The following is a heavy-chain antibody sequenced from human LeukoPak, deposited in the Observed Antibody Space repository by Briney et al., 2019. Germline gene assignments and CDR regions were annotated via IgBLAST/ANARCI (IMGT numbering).Heavy chain of an antibody. CDR2: INPNSGGT. D-gene: IGHD2-2*02. V-gene: IGHV1-2*02. Sequence: GASVKVSCKASGYTFTSYGISWVRQAPGQGLEWMGWINPNSGGTDYAEKFQGRVTMTRDTSISTAYMELSRLRSDDTAIYYCARERRLLYGTSDAFDIWGQGTMVTVSS. CDR1: GYTFTSYG. CDR3: ARERRLLYGTSDAFDI. J-gene: IGHJ3*02.